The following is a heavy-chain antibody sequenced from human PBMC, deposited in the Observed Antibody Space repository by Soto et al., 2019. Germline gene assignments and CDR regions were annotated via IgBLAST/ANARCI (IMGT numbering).Heavy chain of an antibody. Sequence: QVQLVESGGGVVQPGRSLRLSCAASGFTFSSYVIHLVRQTPGKGREWVAFISRDGSNEYYADSVKGRFTISRDNSKNTLYLQMNSLRAEDMAVYYCVRGDEGGSDCDLGYWGQGTLVTVSS. CDR1: GFTFSSYV. CDR3: VRGDEGGSDCDLGY. J-gene: IGHJ4*02. D-gene: IGHD3-10*01. CDR2: ISRDGSNE. V-gene: IGHV3-30*03.